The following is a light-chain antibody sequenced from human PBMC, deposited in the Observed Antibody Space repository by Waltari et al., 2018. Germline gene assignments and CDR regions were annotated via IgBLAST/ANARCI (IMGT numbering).Light chain of an antibody. Sequence: EIVLTQSPATLSLSPGERATLSCRASQSVSSYLAWYQQKPGQAPRLLIYDASNRATGIPARFSGSGSGTDFTLTISSLEPEDFVVYYCQQRSNWPLLTFGGGTKVESK. V-gene: IGKV3-11*01. CDR3: QQRSNWPLLT. CDR1: QSVSSY. CDR2: DAS. J-gene: IGKJ4*01.